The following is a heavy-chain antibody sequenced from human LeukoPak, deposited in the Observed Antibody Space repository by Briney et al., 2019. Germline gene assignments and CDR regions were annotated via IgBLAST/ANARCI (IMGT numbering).Heavy chain of an antibody. CDR2: IYADKTT. D-gene: IGHD2-8*01. V-gene: IGHV4-4*07. Sequence: SETLSLTCSVSGGSFSTYYWSWIRQPAGKGLEWIGHIYADKTTDYNPSLKSRITISVDTSKKQFSLKLSSVTAADTAVYYCARGGGYNDDTNAHKGYHFDHWGQGTLVTVSS. CDR1: GGSFSTYY. J-gene: IGHJ4*02. CDR3: ARGGGYNDDTNAHKGYHFDH.